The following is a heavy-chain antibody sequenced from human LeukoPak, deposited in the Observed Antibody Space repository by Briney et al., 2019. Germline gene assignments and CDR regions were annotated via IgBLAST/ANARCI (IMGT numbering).Heavy chain of an antibody. J-gene: IGHJ5*02. V-gene: IGHV1-2*02. Sequence: ASVKVSCKASGYTFTGYYMHWVRQAPGQGLEWMGWINPNSGGTNYAQKFQGRVTMTRDTSISTAYMELSRLRSDDTAVYYCARALLRYFDWSQNWFDPWGQGTLVTVSS. D-gene: IGHD3-9*01. CDR1: GYTFTGYY. CDR3: ARALLRYFDWSQNWFDP. CDR2: INPNSGGT.